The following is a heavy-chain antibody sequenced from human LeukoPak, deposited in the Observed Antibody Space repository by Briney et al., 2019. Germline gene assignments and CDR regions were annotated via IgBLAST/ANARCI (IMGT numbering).Heavy chain of an antibody. Sequence: SETLSLTCAVYGGSFSGYYWSWIRQPPGKGLEWIGYIYYSGSTNYNPSLKSRVTISVDTSKNQFSLKLSSVTAADTAVYYCARGTKDGMDVWGQGTTVTVSS. CDR3: ARGTKDGMDV. J-gene: IGHJ6*02. V-gene: IGHV4-59*01. CDR2: IYYSGST. D-gene: IGHD2-2*01. CDR1: GGSFSGYY.